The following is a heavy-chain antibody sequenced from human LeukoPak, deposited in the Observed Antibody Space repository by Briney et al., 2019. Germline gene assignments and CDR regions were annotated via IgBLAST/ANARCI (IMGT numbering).Heavy chain of an antibody. CDR2: IYYSGST. J-gene: IGHJ4*02. D-gene: IGHD4-17*01. CDR3: ARSRDYGPHYFDY. V-gene: IGHV4-59*01. CDR1: GGSISSYY. Sequence: SETLSLTCTVSGGSISSYYWSWIRQPPGKGLEWLGYIYYSGSTNYNPSLKSRVTISVDTSKNQFSLKLSSVTAADTAVYYCARSRDYGPHYFDYWGQGTLVTVPS.